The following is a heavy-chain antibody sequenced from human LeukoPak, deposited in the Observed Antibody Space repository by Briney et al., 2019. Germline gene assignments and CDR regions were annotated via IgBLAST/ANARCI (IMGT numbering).Heavy chain of an antibody. V-gene: IGHV3-30*18. Sequence: PGRSLRLSCAASGFTFSSYGMHWVRQAPGKGLEWVAVISYDGSNKYYADSVKGRFTISRDNSKNTLYLQMSSLRAEDTAVYYCAKDEGNWNYNLASQTYDWGQGTLVTVSS. CDR2: ISYDGSNK. D-gene: IGHD1-7*01. CDR1: GFTFSSYG. J-gene: IGHJ4*02. CDR3: AKDEGNWNYNLASQTYD.